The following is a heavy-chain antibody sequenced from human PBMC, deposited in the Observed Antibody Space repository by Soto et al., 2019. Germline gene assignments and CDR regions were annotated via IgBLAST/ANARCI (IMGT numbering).Heavy chain of an antibody. J-gene: IGHJ4*02. V-gene: IGHV1-18*01. CDR2: ISAHNGNT. CDR1: GYAFTTYG. CDR3: ARGRYGDY. D-gene: IGHD1-1*01. Sequence: QVHLVQSGAEVKKPGASVKVFCKGSGYAFTTYGITWVRQAPGQGLEWMGWISAHNGNTNYAQKLQGRVTVTRDTSTSPAYMELWSLRSDDTAVYYCARGRYGDYWGEGALVTVSS.